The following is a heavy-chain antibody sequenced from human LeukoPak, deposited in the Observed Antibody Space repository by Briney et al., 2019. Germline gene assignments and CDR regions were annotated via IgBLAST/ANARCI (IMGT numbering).Heavy chain of an antibody. V-gene: IGHV1-18*01. CDR1: GYTFTSSD. D-gene: IGHD1-7*01. CDR2: ISAYNGNT. Sequence: ASVKVSCKASGYTFTSSDISWVRQAPGQGLEWMGWISAYNGNTNYAQKLQGRVTMTTDTSTSTAYMELRSLRSDDTAVYYCARELTGTTSAFDIWGQGTMVTVSS. CDR3: ARELTGTTSAFDI. J-gene: IGHJ3*02.